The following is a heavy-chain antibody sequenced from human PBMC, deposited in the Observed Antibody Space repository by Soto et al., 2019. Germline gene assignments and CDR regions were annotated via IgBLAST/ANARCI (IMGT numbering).Heavy chain of an antibody. Sequence: GSLRLSCAASGFTFSSYSMNWVRQAPGKGLEWVSSISSSSSYIYYADSVKGRFTISRDNAKNSLYLQMNSLRAEDTAVYYCARDSNLDSGSGTLNGMDVWGQGTTVTVSS. D-gene: IGHD3-10*01. J-gene: IGHJ6*02. V-gene: IGHV3-21*01. CDR2: ISSSSSYI. CDR3: ARDSNLDSGSGTLNGMDV. CDR1: GFTFSSYS.